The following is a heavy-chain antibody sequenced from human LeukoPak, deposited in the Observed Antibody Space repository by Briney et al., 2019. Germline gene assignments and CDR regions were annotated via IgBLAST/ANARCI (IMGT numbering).Heavy chain of an antibody. D-gene: IGHD4-17*01. V-gene: IGHV3-23*01. Sequence: RGSLRLSCAASGFTFSSYAMSWVRQAPGKGLEWVSAISGSGGSTYYADSVKGRFTISRDNSKNTLYLQMNSLRAEDTAVYYCAGNYGDYVGWFDPWGQGTLVTVSS. CDR1: GFTFSSYA. CDR2: ISGSGGST. J-gene: IGHJ5*02. CDR3: AGNYGDYVGWFDP.